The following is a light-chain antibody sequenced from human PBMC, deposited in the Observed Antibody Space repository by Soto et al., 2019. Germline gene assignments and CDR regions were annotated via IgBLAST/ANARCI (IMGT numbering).Light chain of an antibody. CDR3: SSYAGSSNFV. CDR1: SSDVGGYNY. J-gene: IGLJ1*01. Sequence: QSVLTQPPSASGSPGQSVTISCTGTSSDVGGYNYVSWYQQHPGKAPELMIYEVNKRPSGVPDRFSGSKSGNTASLTVSGLQAEDEADYYCSSYAGSSNFVFGTGTKVTVL. V-gene: IGLV2-8*01. CDR2: EVN.